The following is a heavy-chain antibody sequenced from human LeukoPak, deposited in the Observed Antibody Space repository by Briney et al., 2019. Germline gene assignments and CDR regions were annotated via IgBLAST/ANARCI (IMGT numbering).Heavy chain of an antibody. CDR3: AKDGRRYDSSGYSVDY. CDR1: GFTFSSYG. CDR2: IRYDGSNK. D-gene: IGHD3-22*01. J-gene: IGHJ4*02. V-gene: IGHV3-30*02. Sequence: GGSLRLSCAASGFTFSSYGMHWVRQAPGKGLEWVAFIRYDGSNKYYADSVKRRFTLSRDNSKNTLSLKMNRLRAEDTAVYYCAKDGRRYDSSGYSVDYWGQGTLVTVSS.